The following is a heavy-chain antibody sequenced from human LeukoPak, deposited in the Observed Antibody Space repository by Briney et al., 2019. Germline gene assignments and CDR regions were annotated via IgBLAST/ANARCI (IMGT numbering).Heavy chain of an antibody. Sequence: SETLSLTCAVYGGSFSGYYWSWIRQPPGKGLEWIGEINHSGSTNYNPSLKSRVTISVDTSENQFSLKLSSVTAADTAVYYCARQAPYSSGWYVFWGQGTLVTVSS. CDR2: INHSGST. J-gene: IGHJ5*01. D-gene: IGHD6-19*01. CDR1: GGSFSGYY. CDR3: ARQAPYSSGWYVF. V-gene: IGHV4-34*01.